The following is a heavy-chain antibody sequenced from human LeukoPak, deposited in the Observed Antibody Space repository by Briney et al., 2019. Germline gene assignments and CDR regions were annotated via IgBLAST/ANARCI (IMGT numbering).Heavy chain of an antibody. V-gene: IGHV3-64*01. J-gene: IGHJ4*02. CDR3: VRWGYYSNYDY. D-gene: IGHD4-11*01. CDR1: GFTFSTFA. Sequence: GGSLRLSCAASGFTFSTFAMHWVRQAPGKGLEYVSAISNNGGSTYYANSVKDRFTISRDNSKNTLYLQMGSLKPEDMAVYYCVRWGYYSNYDYWGQGTLVTVSS. CDR2: ISNNGGST.